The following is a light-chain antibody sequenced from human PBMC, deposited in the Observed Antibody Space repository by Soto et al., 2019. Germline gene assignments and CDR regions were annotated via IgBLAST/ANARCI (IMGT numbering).Light chain of an antibody. CDR3: QQYNNWLT. V-gene: IGKV3-15*01. Sequence: EIVMTQSPATLSVSPGERATLSGRASQSVSSNLAWYQQKPGQAPRLLIYGASTRATGIPARFSGSGSGTEFTLTISSQQSEDFAVYYCQQYNNWLTFGGGTKVEIK. CDR2: GAS. CDR1: QSVSSN. J-gene: IGKJ4*01.